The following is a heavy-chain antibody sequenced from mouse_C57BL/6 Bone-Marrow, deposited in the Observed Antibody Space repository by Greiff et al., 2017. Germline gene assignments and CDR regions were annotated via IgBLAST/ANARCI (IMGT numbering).Heavy chain of an antibody. D-gene: IGHD2-4*01. CDR2: ISSGSSTI. Sequence: EVHLVESGGGLVKPGGSLKLSCAASGFTFSDYGMHWVRQAPEKGLEWVAYISSGSSTIYYADTVKGRFTISRDNAKNTLYLQMSSLKSEDTAMXYCARRAYYDYDEAMDYWGQGTSVTVSS. CDR1: GFTFSDYG. CDR3: ARRAYYDYDEAMDY. J-gene: IGHJ4*01. V-gene: IGHV5-17*03.